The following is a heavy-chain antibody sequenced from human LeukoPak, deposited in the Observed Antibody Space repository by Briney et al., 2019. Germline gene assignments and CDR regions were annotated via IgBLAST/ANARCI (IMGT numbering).Heavy chain of an antibody. CDR1: GFTFSSYA. CDR3: ARAGVAAAGIYYYYYMDV. V-gene: IGHV3-30*04. J-gene: IGHJ6*03. CDR2: ISYDGSNK. Sequence: GGSLRLSCAASGFTFSSYAMHWFRQAPGKGLEWVAVISYDGSNKYYADSVKGRFTISRDNSKNTLYLQMNSLRAEDTAVYYCARAGVAAAGIYYYYYMDVWGKGTTVTVSS. D-gene: IGHD6-13*01.